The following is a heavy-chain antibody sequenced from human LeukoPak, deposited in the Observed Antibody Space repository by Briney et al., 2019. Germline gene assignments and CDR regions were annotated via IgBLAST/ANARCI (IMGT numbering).Heavy chain of an antibody. V-gene: IGHV4-34*01. Sequence: SETLSLTCAVYGGSFSGYYWSWIRQPPGKGLEWIGEINHSGSTNYNPSLKSRVTISVDTSKNQFSLKLSSVTAADTAVYYCARGRVGATTRFDYYYGMDVWGRGTTVTVSS. CDR2: INHSGST. CDR3: ARGRVGATTRFDYYYGMDV. D-gene: IGHD1-26*01. CDR1: GGSFSGYY. J-gene: IGHJ6*02.